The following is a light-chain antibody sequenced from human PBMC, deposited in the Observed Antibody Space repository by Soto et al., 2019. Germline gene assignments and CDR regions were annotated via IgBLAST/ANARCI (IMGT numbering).Light chain of an antibody. J-gene: IGLJ3*02. CDR3: GAWDTSLSAGV. Sequence: QSVLTQPPSVSAAPGQKVTISCSGSTSNIANNYVSWYQQLPGTAPKLLIYDNNKRPSGIPDRFSGSKSGTSATLGITGLQTGDEADYYCGAWDTSLSAGVFGGGTKVTV. V-gene: IGLV1-51*01. CDR2: DNN. CDR1: TSNIANNY.